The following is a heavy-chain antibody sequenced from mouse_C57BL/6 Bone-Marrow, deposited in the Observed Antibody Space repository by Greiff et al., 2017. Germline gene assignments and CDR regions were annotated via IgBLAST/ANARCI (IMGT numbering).Heavy chain of an antibody. CDR2: IWRGGST. CDR1: GYSLTSYG. J-gene: IGHJ2*01. Sequence: VQLQQSGPGLVQPSQSLSITCTVSGYSLTSYGVHWVRQSPGKGLEWLGVIWRGGSTAYYEAFMSRLSITKDNSMSLGFFKMNSLQADDTAIYYCATRISWGQGTTLTVSS. V-gene: IGHV2-5*01. CDR3: ATRIS.